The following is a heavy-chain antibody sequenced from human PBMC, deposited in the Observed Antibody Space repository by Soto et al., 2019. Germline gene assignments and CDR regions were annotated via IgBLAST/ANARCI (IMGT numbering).Heavy chain of an antibody. CDR3: ARGRGYNYLYYYYGMDV. Sequence: PSETLSLTCTVSGGSVSSGSYYWGWIRQPPGKGLEWIGEINHSGSTNYNPSLKSRVTISVDTSKNQFSLKLSSVTAADTAVYYCARGRGYNYLYYYYGMDVWGQGTTVTVS. CDR1: GGSVSSGSYY. V-gene: IGHV4-39*07. D-gene: IGHD5-12*01. CDR2: INHSGST. J-gene: IGHJ6*02.